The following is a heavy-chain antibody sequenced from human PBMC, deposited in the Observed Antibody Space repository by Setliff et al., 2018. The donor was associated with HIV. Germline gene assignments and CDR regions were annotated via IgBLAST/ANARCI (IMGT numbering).Heavy chain of an antibody. V-gene: IGHV3-23*05. CDR1: GFTFSVSG. CDR2: INNSGLVT. CDR3: VKGEVGYSVSFDY. Sequence: GESLRLSCAASGFTFSVSGLSWVRQAPGKGLEWVSSINNSGLVTMYLDSVKGRFTISRDESKKTLYLQMNGLRDEDTAVYYCVKGEVGYSVSFDYWGRGMLVTVSS. D-gene: IGHD5-18*01. J-gene: IGHJ4*01.